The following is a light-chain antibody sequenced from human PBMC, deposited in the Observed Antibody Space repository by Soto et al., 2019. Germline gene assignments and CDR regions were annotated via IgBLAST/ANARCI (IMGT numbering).Light chain of an antibody. V-gene: IGLV1-44*01. Sequence: QAVVTQPPSASGTPGQRVTISCSGSSSNVGSNFVNWYQHDPGTAPKLLIHSDNRRPSGVPDRFSGSKSGTSASLAISGLQSEDEADYYCAACDDSLNGPLFGGGTKLTVL. CDR2: SDN. CDR3: AACDDSLNGPL. CDR1: SSNVGSNF. J-gene: IGLJ2*01.